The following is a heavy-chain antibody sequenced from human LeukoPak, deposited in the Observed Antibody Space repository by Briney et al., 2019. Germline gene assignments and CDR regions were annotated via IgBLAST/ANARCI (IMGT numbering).Heavy chain of an antibody. CDR1: GYTLTELS. V-gene: IGHV1-24*01. J-gene: IGHJ3*02. CDR3: ATVSPYGSGDAFDI. CDR2: FDPEDGET. Sequence: ASVKVSCKVSGYTLTELSMHWVRQAPGKGLEWMGGFDPEDGETIYAQKFQGRVTMTEDTSTDTAYMELSSLRSEDTAVYYCATVSPYGSGDAFDIWGQGTMVTVSS. D-gene: IGHD3-10*01.